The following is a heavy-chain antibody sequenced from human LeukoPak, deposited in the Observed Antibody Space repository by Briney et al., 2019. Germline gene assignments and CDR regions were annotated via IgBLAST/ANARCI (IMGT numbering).Heavy chain of an antibody. CDR1: GYTFTGYY. J-gene: IGHJ4*02. V-gene: IGHV1-2*02. CDR3: GRGEKDYYDSSGYTDY. Sequence: ASVKVSRKASGYTFTGYYIHWVRQAPGQGLEWMGWINPNSGGTNYAQKFQGRVTMTRDTSISTAYMELNRLRSDDTAVYFCGRGEKDYYDSSGYTDYWGQGTLVTVSS. D-gene: IGHD3-22*01. CDR2: INPNSGGT.